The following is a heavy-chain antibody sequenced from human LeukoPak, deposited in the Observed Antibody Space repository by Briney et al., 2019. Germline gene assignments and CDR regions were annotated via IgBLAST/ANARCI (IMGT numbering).Heavy chain of an antibody. D-gene: IGHD5-18*01. CDR2: IFGGGST. CDR3: ARDRPGDPALDY. J-gene: IGHJ4*02. V-gene: IGHV3-66*01. CDR1: GVTVSSNY. Sequence: GGSLRLSCAASGVTVSSNYMSWVRQAPGKGLECVSSIFGGGSTYYADSVKGRFTISRDISKNTVYPQMNGLRAEDTAVYYCARDRPGDPALDYWGQGTLVTVSS.